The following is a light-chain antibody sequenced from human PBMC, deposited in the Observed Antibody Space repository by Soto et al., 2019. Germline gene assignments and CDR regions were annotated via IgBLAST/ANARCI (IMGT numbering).Light chain of an antibody. Sequence: DVVMTQSPLSLPVTLGQPASISCRSSQSLAYSDGNTYLNWFQQRPGQSPRRLIYKVSNRDSGVPDRFSGSGSGTDFTLKISRVEAEDVGIYYCMQGTHLPPYTFGQGTKLEI. V-gene: IGKV2-30*01. J-gene: IGKJ2*01. CDR1: QSLAYSDGNTY. CDR2: KVS. CDR3: MQGTHLPPYT.